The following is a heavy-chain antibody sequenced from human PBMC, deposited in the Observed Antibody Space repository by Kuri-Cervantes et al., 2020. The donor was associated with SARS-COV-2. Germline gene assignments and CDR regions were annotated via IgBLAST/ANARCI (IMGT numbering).Heavy chain of an antibody. CDR3: ARSVGGGSYDPVEFDYFDY. J-gene: IGHJ4*02. V-gene: IGHV4-34*01. CDR1: GGSFSGFY. CDR2: IYHSGST. D-gene: IGHD1-26*01. Sequence: ESLKISCAVYGGSFSGFYWSWIRQAPGKGLEWIGSIYHSGSTYYNPSLKSRVTISVDTSKNQFSLKLSSVTAADTAVYYCARSVGGGSYDPVEFDYFDYWGQGTLVTVSS.